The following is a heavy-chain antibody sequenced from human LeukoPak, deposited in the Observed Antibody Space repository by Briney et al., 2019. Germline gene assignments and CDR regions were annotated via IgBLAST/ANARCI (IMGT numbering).Heavy chain of an antibody. CDR1: GFTFSSYW. CDR2: ISWNSGSI. V-gene: IGHV3-9*01. CDR3: AKGGIDSSGYFVDY. Sequence: SLRLSCAASGFTFSSYWMHWVRQAPGKGLEWVSGISWNSGSIGYADSVKGRFTISRDNAKNSLYLQMNSLRAEDTALYYCAKGGIDSSGYFVDYWGQGTLVTVSS. J-gene: IGHJ4*02. D-gene: IGHD3-22*01.